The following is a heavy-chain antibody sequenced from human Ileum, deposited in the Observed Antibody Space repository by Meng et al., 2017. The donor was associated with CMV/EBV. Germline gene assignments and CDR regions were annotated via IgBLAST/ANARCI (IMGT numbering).Heavy chain of an antibody. CDR3: ARREDSGSYYSDY. D-gene: IGHD1-26*01. Sequence: CAVYGGCFRGYYWSWIRQPPGKGLEWIGEINHSGSTNYNPSLKSRVTISVDTSKNQFSLKLSSVTAADTAVYYCARREDSGSYYSDYWGQGTLVTVSS. V-gene: IGHV4-34*01. CDR1: GGCFRGYY. CDR2: INHSGST. J-gene: IGHJ4*02.